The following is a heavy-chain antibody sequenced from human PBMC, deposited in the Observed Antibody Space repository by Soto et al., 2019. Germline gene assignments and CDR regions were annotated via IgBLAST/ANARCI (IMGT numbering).Heavy chain of an antibody. J-gene: IGHJ4*02. D-gene: IGHD5-12*01. CDR1: GGSISSGGYY. V-gene: IGHV4-31*01. Sequence: QVQLQESGPGLVKPSQTLSLTCTVSGGSISSGGYYWSWIRQHPGKGLERIGYIYYSGRTYYNPSLKILVTISVDTSKNQCTLKLSSVTAADTAVYYCARGRGIVATINRSLLFDYWGQGTLVTVSS. CDR3: ARGRGIVATINRSLLFDY. CDR2: IYYSGRT.